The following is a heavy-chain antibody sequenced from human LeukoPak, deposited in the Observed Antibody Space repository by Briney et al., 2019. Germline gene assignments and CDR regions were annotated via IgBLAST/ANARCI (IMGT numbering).Heavy chain of an antibody. J-gene: IGHJ4*02. Sequence: SVKVSCKASGGTFSSYAISWVRQAPGQGLEWMGGIIPIFGTANYAQKFQGRVTITADKSTSTAYMELRSLRSDDTAVYYCARDEDYGISVNVDYWGQGTLVTVSS. V-gene: IGHV1-69*06. D-gene: IGHD4-17*01. CDR2: IIPIFGTA. CDR1: GGTFSSYA. CDR3: ARDEDYGISVNVDY.